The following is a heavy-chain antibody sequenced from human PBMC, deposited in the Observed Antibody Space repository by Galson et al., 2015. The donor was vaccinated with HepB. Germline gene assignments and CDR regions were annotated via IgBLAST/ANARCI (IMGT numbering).Heavy chain of an antibody. V-gene: IGHV1-2*02. D-gene: IGHD3/OR15-3a*01. Sequence: SVKVSCKASGYTLTAYYIHWVRQAPGQGLEWMGWINPLTNATNYAQKFQGRVTMTRDTAISTAYMELTRLTYDDTAVYYCARDYSDFRGWPDPWGQGTLVTVSS. J-gene: IGHJ5*02. CDR3: ARDYSDFRGWPDP. CDR2: INPLTNAT. CDR1: GYTLTAYY.